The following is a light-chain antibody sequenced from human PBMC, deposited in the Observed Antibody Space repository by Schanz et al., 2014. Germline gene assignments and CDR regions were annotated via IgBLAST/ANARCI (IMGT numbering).Light chain of an antibody. J-gene: IGKJ5*01. CDR1: QSVSTN. CDR3: QQYNTWPMT. V-gene: IGKV3-15*01. CDR2: GAS. Sequence: EIVMTQSPATLSVSPGERATLPCRASQSVSTNLAWYQQKPGQVPRLLIYGASTRATGISARFSGSGSGTEFTLTISSLQSEDSAVYYCQQYNTWPMTFGQGTRLEIK.